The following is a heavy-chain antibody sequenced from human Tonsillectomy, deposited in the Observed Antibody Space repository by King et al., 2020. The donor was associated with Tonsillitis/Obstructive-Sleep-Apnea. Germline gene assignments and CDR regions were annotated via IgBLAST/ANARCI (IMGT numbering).Heavy chain of an antibody. J-gene: IGHJ6*03. D-gene: IGHD2-8*02. Sequence: QLVQSGAEVKKPGSSVKVSCKASGGTFSSYAISWVQQAPGQGLEWMGGIIPIFGTANYAQKFQGRVTITADESTSTAYMELSSLRSEDTAVYYCAGVVYADYYYYYYMDVWGKGTTVTVSS. CDR2: IIPIFGTA. V-gene: IGHV1-69*12. CDR3: AGVVYADYYYYYYMDV. CDR1: GGTFSSYA.